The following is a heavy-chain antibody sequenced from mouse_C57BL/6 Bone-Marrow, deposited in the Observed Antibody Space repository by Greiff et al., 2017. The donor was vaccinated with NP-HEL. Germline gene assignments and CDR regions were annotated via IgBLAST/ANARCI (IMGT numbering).Heavy chain of an antibody. CDR2: ISSGGDYI. CDR3: TRASFYVVVGWFAY. V-gene: IGHV5-9-1*02. Sequence: EVMLVESGEGLVKPGGSLKLSCAASGFTFSSYAMSWVRQTPEKRLEWVAYISSGGDYIYYADTVKGRFTISRDNARNTLYLQMSSLKSEDTAMYYCTRASFYVVVGWFAYWGQGTLVTVSA. CDR1: GFTFSSYA. J-gene: IGHJ3*01. D-gene: IGHD1-1*02.